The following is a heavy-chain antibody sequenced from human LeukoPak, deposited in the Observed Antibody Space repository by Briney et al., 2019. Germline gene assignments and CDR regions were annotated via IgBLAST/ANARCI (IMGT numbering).Heavy chain of an antibody. CDR2: IYYTGSTNY. V-gene: IGHV4-59*08. Sequence: PSETLSLTCTVSGASIRSYYWSWIRQPPGKGLEGIGYIYYTGSTNYNYNPSLKSRVTISVDTSKNQFSLKLSSVTAADTAVYYCARHGPRRDGYNYDYWGPGTLVTVSS. D-gene: IGHD5-24*01. CDR3: ARHGPRRDGYNYDY. J-gene: IGHJ4*02. CDR1: GASIRSYY.